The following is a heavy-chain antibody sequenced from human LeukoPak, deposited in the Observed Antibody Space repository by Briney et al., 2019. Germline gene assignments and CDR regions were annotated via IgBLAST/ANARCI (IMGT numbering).Heavy chain of an antibody. CDR3: ARAPSGGDCYY. CDR1: GGTFSSYA. D-gene: IGHD2-21*02. Sequence: ASVKVSCKASGGTFSSYAISWVRQAPGQGLEWMGRIIPILGIANYAQKFQGRVTITADKSTSTAYMELSSLRSEDTAVYYCARAPSGGDCYYWGQGTLVTVSS. CDR2: IIPILGIA. V-gene: IGHV1-69*04. J-gene: IGHJ4*02.